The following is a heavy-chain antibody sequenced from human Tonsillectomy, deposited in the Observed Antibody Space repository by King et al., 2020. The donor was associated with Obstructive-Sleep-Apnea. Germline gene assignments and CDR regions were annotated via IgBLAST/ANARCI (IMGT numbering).Heavy chain of an antibody. V-gene: IGHV3-48*01. D-gene: IGHD2-21*02. Sequence: VQLVESGGGSVQPGGSLRLSCADSGFIFSEYSMNWVRQAPGKGLEWRSYINNRRGTIPYADSVKGRFNTSIDDAKSSLYLQMNSLRVEDTAIYYCARDRDWAFDSWGQGILVTVSS. CDR3: ARDRDWAFDS. CDR1: GFIFSEYS. CDR2: INNRRGTI. J-gene: IGHJ4*02.